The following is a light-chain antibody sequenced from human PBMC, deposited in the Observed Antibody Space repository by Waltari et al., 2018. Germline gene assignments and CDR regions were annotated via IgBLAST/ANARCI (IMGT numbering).Light chain of an antibody. CDR1: SSNIGSNT. CDR3: AAWDDSLSGRVL. J-gene: IGLJ3*02. Sequence: QSVLTQPPSASGTPGQRVTISCSGSSSNIGSNTVNWYQQLPGTAPKLLIYNDNQRPSGVPDRFSGSKSGTSASLAISGLQSEDEADYYCAAWDDSLSGRVLFGGGTKLTVL. V-gene: IGLV1-44*01. CDR2: NDN.